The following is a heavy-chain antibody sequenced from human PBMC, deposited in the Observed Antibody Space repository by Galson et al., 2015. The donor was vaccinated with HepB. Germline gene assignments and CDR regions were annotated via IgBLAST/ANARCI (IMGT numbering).Heavy chain of an antibody. CDR3: ARGAAGPSYGMDV. D-gene: IGHD6-13*01. J-gene: IGHJ6*02. V-gene: IGHV1-69*01. Sequence: KVSCKASGGTFSSYAISWVRQAPGQGLEWMGGIIPIFGTANYAQKFQGRVTITADESTSTAYMQLSSLRSEDTAVYYCARGAAGPSYGMDVWGQGTTVTVSS. CDR2: IIPIFGTA. CDR1: GGTFSSYA.